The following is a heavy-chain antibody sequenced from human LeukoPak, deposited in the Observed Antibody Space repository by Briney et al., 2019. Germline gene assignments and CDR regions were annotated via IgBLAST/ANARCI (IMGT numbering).Heavy chain of an antibody. J-gene: IGHJ4*02. V-gene: IGHV3-23*01. CDR3: AKASAMIVVVSKHFDY. CDR2: ISGSGGST. D-gene: IGHD3-22*01. CDR1: GFTFSSYA. Sequence: GGSLRLSCAASGFTFSSYAMSWVRQAPGKGLEWVSAISGSGGSTYYADSVKGRFTISRDNSKNTLYLQMNSLRAEDTAAYYCAKASAMIVVVSKHFDYWGQGTLVTVSS.